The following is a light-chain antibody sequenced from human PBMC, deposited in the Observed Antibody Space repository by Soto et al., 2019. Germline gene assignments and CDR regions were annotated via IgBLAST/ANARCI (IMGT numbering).Light chain of an antibody. Sequence: QPVLTQSPSASASLGASVKLTCTLSSGHSNYAIAWHQQQPEKGPRYLMKVNSDGSHSKGDGIPDRFSGSSSGTERYLTISSLQSGDEADYYCQTWGTGSHVVFGGGTKLTVL. CDR3: QTWGTGSHVV. CDR2: VNSDGSH. CDR1: SGHSNYA. J-gene: IGLJ2*01. V-gene: IGLV4-69*01.